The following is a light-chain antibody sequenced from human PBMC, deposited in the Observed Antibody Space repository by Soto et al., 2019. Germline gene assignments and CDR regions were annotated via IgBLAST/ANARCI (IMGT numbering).Light chain of an antibody. V-gene: IGKV1-5*03. CDR1: QSISSW. CDR3: QQYNDYSLA. J-gene: IGKJ4*01. CDR2: KAS. Sequence: DVQMTQSPSTLSASVGDRVTITCRASQSISSWVAWYKHKPGKAPKLLIYKASSSESGVPSRFSGSGSGTEFTLTISSLQPDDFATYYCQQYNDYSLAFGGGTKV.